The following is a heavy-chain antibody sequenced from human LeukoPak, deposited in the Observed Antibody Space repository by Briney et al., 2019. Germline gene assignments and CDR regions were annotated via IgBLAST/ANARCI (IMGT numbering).Heavy chain of an antibody. CDR3: AKDLRSTSTNWFDP. V-gene: IGHV3-23*01. CDR2: ISGSGGST. Sequence: GGSLRLSCAASGFTFRIYAMSWVRQAPGKGLEWVSAISGSGGSTYYAASVKGRFTISRDNSKNTLYLQMNSLRAEDTAVYYCAKDLRSTSTNWFDPWGQGTLVTVSS. CDR1: GFTFRIYA. J-gene: IGHJ5*02. D-gene: IGHD2-2*01.